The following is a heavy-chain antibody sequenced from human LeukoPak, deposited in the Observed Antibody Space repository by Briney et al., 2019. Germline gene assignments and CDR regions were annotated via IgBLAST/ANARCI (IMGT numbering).Heavy chain of an antibody. D-gene: IGHD3-22*01. Sequence: GGSLRLSCAASGFSFSDYYMSWIRQAPGKGLEWISYISSSGSTMFYVASVKGRFTISSDNAKNSLYLQMNSLRTEDTAVYYCARDRGHYFDNSGYYTNWFDPWGQGTLVTVSS. CDR1: GFSFSDYY. V-gene: IGHV3-11*01. CDR3: ARDRGHYFDNSGYYTNWFDP. CDR2: ISSSGSTM. J-gene: IGHJ5*02.